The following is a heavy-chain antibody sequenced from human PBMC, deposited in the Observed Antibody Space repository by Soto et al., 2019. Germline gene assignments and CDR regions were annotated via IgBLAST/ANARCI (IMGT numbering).Heavy chain of an antibody. CDR3: ARAPTCSGGSCWPFDY. CDR2: ISSSSSYI. J-gene: IGHJ4*02. V-gene: IGHV3-21*01. D-gene: IGHD2-15*01. CDR1: GFTFSSYS. Sequence: GGSLRLSCAASGFTFSSYSMNWVRQAPGKGLEWVSSISSSSSYIYYADSVKGRFTISRDNAKNSLYLQMNSLRAEDTAVYYCARAPTCSGGSCWPFDYWGQGTLVTVSS.